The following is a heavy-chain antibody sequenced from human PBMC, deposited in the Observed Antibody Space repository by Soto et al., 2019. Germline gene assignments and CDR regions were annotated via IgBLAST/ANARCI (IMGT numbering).Heavy chain of an antibody. V-gene: IGHV4-30-4*01. CDR3: ARGTPITTFGI. J-gene: IGHJ3*02. CDR2: VYYSGSS. D-gene: IGHD3-3*01. CDR1: GDSISGGASF. Sequence: SETLSLTCTVSGDSISGGASFWSCIRQPPGKGLEWIANVYYSGSSYYNPSLKSRLTISVDTTKNQFSLQLKSMTAADTAVYYCARGTPITTFGIWGQGTMVTVSS.